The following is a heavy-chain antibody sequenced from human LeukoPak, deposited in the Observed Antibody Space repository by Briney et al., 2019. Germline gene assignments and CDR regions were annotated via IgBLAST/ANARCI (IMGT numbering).Heavy chain of an antibody. CDR3: ARDSEPYDYVWGSYRPNFDH. CDR2: INTNTGNP. D-gene: IGHD3-16*02. J-gene: IGHJ4*02. Sequence: ASVKVSCKASGYTFTSYAMNWVRQAPGQGLEWMGWINTNTGNPTYAQGFTGRFVFSLDTSDSTAYLQISSLKAEDTAVYYCARDSEPYDYVWGSYRPNFDHWGQGTLVTVSS. V-gene: IGHV7-4-1*02. CDR1: GYTFTSYA.